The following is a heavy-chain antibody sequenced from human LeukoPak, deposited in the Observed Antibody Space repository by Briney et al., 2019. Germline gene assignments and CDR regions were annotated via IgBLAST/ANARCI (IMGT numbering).Heavy chain of an antibody. Sequence: PGGSLRLSCAASGFTFSSYGMHWVRQAPGKGLEWVAFIRYDGSNKYYADSVKGRFTISRDNSKNTLYLQMNSLRAEDTAVYYCAKANGGTIAAAPYDYWGQGTLVTVSS. V-gene: IGHV3-30*02. J-gene: IGHJ4*02. CDR3: AKANGGTIAAAPYDY. CDR2: IRYDGSNK. D-gene: IGHD6-13*01. CDR1: GFTFSSYG.